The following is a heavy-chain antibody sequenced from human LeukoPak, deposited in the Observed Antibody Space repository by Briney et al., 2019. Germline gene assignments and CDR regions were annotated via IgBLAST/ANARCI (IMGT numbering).Heavy chain of an antibody. CDR2: IYYSGST. V-gene: IGHV4-39*01. J-gene: IGHJ3*02. D-gene: IGHD3-22*01. CDR3: ALPYYYDSSGYSDAFDI. Sequence: SETLSLTCTVSGGSISSSSYYWGWIRQPPGKGLEWIGSIYYSGSTYYNPSLKSRVTISVDTSKNQFSLKLSSVTAADTVVYYCALPYYYDSSGYSDAFDIWGQGTMVTVSS. CDR1: GGSISSSSYY.